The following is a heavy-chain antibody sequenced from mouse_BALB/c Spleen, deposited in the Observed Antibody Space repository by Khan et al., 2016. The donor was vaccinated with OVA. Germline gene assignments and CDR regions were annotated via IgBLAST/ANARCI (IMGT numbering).Heavy chain of an antibody. V-gene: IGHV2-6-1*01. CDR2: IWSDGST. CDR1: GFSLTNYG. J-gene: IGHJ4*01. D-gene: IGHD2-10*01. Sequence: QVRLQQLGPGLVVPSQSLSITCTISGFSLTNYGVHWVRQPPGKGLEWLVVIWSDGSTTYNSALKSRLTISKDNSESQVFLKMNSLQTDDTAMYFCARQPYYHYNIMDYWGQGTSVTVSS. CDR3: ARQPYYHYNIMDY.